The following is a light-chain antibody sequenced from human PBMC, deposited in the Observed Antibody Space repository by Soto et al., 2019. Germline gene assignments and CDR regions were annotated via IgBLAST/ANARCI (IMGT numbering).Light chain of an antibody. CDR2: EVS. V-gene: IGLV2-8*01. CDR3: SSYSGTNYHYV. CDR1: SSDVGRYNY. J-gene: IGLJ1*01. Sequence: QSALTQPPSASGSFGQSVTISCTGTSSDVGRYNYVSWYQQYPGKAPKLMIYEVSERPSGVPDRFSGSKSGNTASLTVSGLQADDEADYYCSSYSGTNYHYVFGTGTKVTVL.